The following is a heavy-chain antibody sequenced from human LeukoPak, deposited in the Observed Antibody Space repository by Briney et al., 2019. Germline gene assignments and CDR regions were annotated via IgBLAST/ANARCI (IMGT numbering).Heavy chain of an antibody. D-gene: IGHD3-10*01. CDR2: IYYSGST. J-gene: IGHJ4*02. Sequence: PSETLSLTCTVSGGSISNYYWIWIRQPPGKGLVGMGYIYYSGSTNYNPSLKSRVTISVDTSKNQFSLKLSSVTAADTAVYYCASAVVVRGVAPFDYWGQGTLVTVSS. V-gene: IGHV4-59*01. CDR1: GGSISNYY. CDR3: ASAVVVRGVAPFDY.